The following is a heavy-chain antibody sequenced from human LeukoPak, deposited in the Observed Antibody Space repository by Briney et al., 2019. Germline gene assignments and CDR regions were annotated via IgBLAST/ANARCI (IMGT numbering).Heavy chain of an antibody. CDR2: IYTSGST. J-gene: IGHJ4*02. CDR1: GGSISSSSYY. D-gene: IGHD2-2*01. Sequence: SETLSLTCTVSGGSISSSSYYWSWIRQPAGKGLEWIGRIYTSGSTNYNPSLKSRVTISVDTSKNQFSLKLSSVTAADTAVYYCARGERRYCSSTSCYSVYFDYWGQGTLVTVSS. CDR3: ARGERRYCSSTSCYSVYFDY. V-gene: IGHV4-61*02.